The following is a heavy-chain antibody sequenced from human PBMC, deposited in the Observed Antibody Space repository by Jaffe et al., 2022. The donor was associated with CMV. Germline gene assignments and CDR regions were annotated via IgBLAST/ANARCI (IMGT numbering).Heavy chain of an antibody. Sequence: EVQLVESGGGLVQPGGSLRLSCAASGFTFSSYWMSWVRQAPGKGLEWVANIKQDGSEKYYVDSVKGRFTISRDNAKNSLYLQMNSLRAEDTAVYYCARAESGWYRSGSLDYWGQGTLVTVSS. CDR2: IKQDGSEK. CDR3: ARAESGWYRSGSLDY. D-gene: IGHD6-19*01. V-gene: IGHV3-7*01. J-gene: IGHJ4*02. CDR1: GFTFSSYW.